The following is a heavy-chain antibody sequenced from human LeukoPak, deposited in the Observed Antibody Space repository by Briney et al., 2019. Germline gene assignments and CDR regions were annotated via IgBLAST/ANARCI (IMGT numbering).Heavy chain of an antibody. CDR3: AKDQENSSGWYTDY. Sequence: GGSLRLSCAASGFTFSNYVMTWVRQAPGKGPEWVSIISVSGDSTYYTDSVKGRFTISRDNSKNTLYLQMNSLRVEDTAVYYCAKDQENSSGWYTDYWGQGTLVIVSS. CDR2: ISVSGDST. CDR1: GFTFSNYV. D-gene: IGHD6-19*01. J-gene: IGHJ4*02. V-gene: IGHV3-23*01.